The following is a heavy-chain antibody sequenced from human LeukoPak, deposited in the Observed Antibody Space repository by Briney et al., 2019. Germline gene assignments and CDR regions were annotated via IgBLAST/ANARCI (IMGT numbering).Heavy chain of an antibody. V-gene: IGHV3-23*01. CDR2: ITGSGGST. CDR3: AKDPRGIAAAGSGSG. CDR1: GFTFSNYG. D-gene: IGHD6-13*01. J-gene: IGHJ4*02. Sequence: GGSLRLSCAASGFTFSNYGLSWVRQAPGKGLEWVSGITGSGGSTYYADSVKGRFTISRDNSKNTLYLQMNSLRAEDTAVYYCAKDPRGIAAAGSGSGWGQGTLVTVSS.